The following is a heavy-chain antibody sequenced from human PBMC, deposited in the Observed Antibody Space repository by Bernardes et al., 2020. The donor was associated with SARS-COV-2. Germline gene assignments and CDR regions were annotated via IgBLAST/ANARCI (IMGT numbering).Heavy chain of an antibody. Sequence: ASVQVSCKVSGATLTELSMHWVRQAPGKGLEWMGGFDPEDGETIYAQKFQGRVTMTEDTSTDTAYMELSSLRSEDTAVYYCATADYYDRIGAFDIWGQGTMVTVSS. CDR1: GATLTELS. V-gene: IGHV1-24*01. J-gene: IGHJ3*02. CDR3: ATADYYDRIGAFDI. D-gene: IGHD3-22*01. CDR2: FDPEDGET.